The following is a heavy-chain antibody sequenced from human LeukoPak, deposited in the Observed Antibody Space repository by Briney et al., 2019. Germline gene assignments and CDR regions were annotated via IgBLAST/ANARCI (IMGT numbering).Heavy chain of an antibody. Sequence: ASVKVSCKASGYTFTGYYMHWVRQAPGQGLEWMGWINPNSGGTNYAQKFQGRVTMTRDTSISTAYMELSRLRSDDTAVYYCARDYYGSGSYRSPSGLGYWGQGTLVTVSS. CDR1: GYTFTGYY. V-gene: IGHV1-2*02. CDR3: ARDYYGSGSYRSPSGLGY. D-gene: IGHD3-10*01. CDR2: INPNSGGT. J-gene: IGHJ4*02.